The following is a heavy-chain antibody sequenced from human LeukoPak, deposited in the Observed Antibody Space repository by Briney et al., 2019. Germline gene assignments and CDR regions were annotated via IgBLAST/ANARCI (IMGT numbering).Heavy chain of an antibody. Sequence: AAVKVSCKASGYTFTGYYMHWVRQPPGQGLEWMGWINPNSGGTNYAQKFQGRVTMTRDTSISAAYMELSRLRSDDTAVYYCARSITMVRGVIMNWFDPWGQGTLVTVSS. J-gene: IGHJ5*02. V-gene: IGHV1-2*02. CDR3: ARSITMVRGVIMNWFDP. CDR2: INPNSGGT. D-gene: IGHD3-10*01. CDR1: GYTFTGYY.